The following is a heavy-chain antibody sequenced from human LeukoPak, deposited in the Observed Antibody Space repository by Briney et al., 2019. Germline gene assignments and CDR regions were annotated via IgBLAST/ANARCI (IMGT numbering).Heavy chain of an antibody. V-gene: IGHV3-23*01. Sequence: GGSLRLSCAASGFTFSSYAMSWVRQAPGKGLEWVSVISGSGGSTYYADSVKGRFTISRDNSKNTLYLQMNSLRAEDTAVYYCAKAECYDFWSGYCHFDYWGQGTLVTVSS. J-gene: IGHJ4*02. D-gene: IGHD3-3*01. CDR3: AKAECYDFWSGYCHFDY. CDR2: ISGSGGST. CDR1: GFTFSSYA.